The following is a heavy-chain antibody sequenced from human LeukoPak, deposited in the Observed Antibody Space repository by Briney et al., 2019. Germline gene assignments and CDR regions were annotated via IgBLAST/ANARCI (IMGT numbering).Heavy chain of an antibody. D-gene: IGHD5-12*01. V-gene: IGHV3-48*03. CDR2: ISSSGSTI. CDR3: ARDNRVDGSFDY. J-gene: IGHJ4*02. CDR1: GFTFSTYE. Sequence: GGSLRLSCAASGFTFSTYEMNWVRQAPGRGLEWVSYISSSGSTIYYADSVKGRFTISRDNAKSSLYLQMNSLRAEDTAVYYCARDNRVDGSFDYWGQGTLITVSP.